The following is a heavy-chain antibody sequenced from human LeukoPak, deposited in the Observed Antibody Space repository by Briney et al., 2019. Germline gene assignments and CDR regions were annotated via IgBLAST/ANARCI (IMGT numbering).Heavy chain of an antibody. V-gene: IGHV1-8*03. J-gene: IGHJ6*03. CDR3: ARGRYMDV. CDR1: AYIFIDYE. CDR2: MNPKSGDT. Sequence: PSVKVSCKASAYIFIDYEINWVRQADGQGLEWMGWMNPKSGDTGYEQKFQGRVTITRDSSISTVYMELSSLRSEDTALYYCARGRYMDVWGKGTTVTVSS.